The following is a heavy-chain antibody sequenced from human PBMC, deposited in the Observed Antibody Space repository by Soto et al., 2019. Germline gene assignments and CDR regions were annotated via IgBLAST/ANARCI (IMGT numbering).Heavy chain of an antibody. V-gene: IGHV1-18*01. D-gene: IGHD4-17*01. J-gene: IGHJ5*02. CDR3: ARDLNGDYGDFP. CDR1: GYTFANHG. CDR2: INPNNGDT. Sequence: QIPLVQSGAAVRKPGASVRVSCRASGYTFANHGIFWVRQAPGQGLEWVGWINPNNGDTNYAQKVQGRVTVTADTSTSTVYMFLWSLKSDDTAVYYCARDLNGDYGDFPWGQGTLVTVSS.